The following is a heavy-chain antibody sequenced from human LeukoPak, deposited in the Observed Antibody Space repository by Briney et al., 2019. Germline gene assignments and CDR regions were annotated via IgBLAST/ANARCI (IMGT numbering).Heavy chain of an antibody. CDR2: ISSSGGST. D-gene: IGHD3-22*01. CDR1: GFTFSSYA. CDR3: AKVPYIHYYDSSGYLWPTGFGY. J-gene: IGHJ4*02. V-gene: IGHV3-23*01. Sequence: GGSLRLSCAASGFTFSSYAMSWVRQAPGKGLEWVSAISSSGGSTYYADSVKGRFTISRDNSKNTLYLQMNSLRAEDTAVYYCAKVPYIHYYDSSGYLWPTGFGYWGQGTLVTVSS.